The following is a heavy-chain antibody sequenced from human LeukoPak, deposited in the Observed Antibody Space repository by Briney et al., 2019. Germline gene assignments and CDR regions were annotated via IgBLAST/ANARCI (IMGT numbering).Heavy chain of an antibody. CDR2: ISSSGSTI. CDR3: ARRAGDYSHPYDY. Sequence: GGSLRLSCAASGFTFSSYEMNWVRQAPGKVLEWVSYISSSGSTIYYADSVKGRFTISRDNAKNSLYLQMNSLRAEDTAVYYCARRAGDYSHPYDYWGQGTLVTVSS. D-gene: IGHD3-22*01. CDR1: GFTFSSYE. V-gene: IGHV3-48*03. J-gene: IGHJ4*02.